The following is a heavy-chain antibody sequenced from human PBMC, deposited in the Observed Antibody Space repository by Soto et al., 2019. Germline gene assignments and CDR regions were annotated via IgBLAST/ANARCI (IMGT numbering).Heavy chain of an antibody. D-gene: IGHD4-17*01. CDR3: ARDSSTVTTFEDY. V-gene: IGHV4-39*07. CDR2: IYHSGST. J-gene: IGHJ4*02. CDR1: GGSISSSSYY. Sequence: PSETLSLTCTVSGGSISSSSYYWGWIRQPPGKGLEWIGSIYHSGSTYYNPSLKSRVTISVDTSKNQFSLKLSSVTAADTAVYYCARDSSTVTTFEDYWGQGTLVTVSS.